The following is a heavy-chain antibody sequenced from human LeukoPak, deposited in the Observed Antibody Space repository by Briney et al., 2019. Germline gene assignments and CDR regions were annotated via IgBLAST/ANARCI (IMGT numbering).Heavy chain of an antibody. CDR2: ISSSSSYI. J-gene: IGHJ4*02. CDR1: GFTFSSYS. Sequence: GGSLRLSCAASGFTFSSYSMNWVRQAPGKGLEWVSSISSSSSYIYYADSVKGRFTISRDNAKNSLYLQMSSLRAEDTAVYYCARASLVVVISFDYWGQGTLVTVSS. CDR3: ARASLVVVISFDY. D-gene: IGHD3-22*01. V-gene: IGHV3-21*01.